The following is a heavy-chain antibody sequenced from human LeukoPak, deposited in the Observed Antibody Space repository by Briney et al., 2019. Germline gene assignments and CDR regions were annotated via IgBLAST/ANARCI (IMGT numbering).Heavy chain of an antibody. CDR3: ARGYCSSTSCYSPPRDP. CDR1: GGTFSSYT. V-gene: IGHV1-69*02. CDR2: IIPILGIA. D-gene: IGHD2-2*01. J-gene: IGHJ5*02. Sequence: SVKVSCKASGGTFSSYTISWVRQAPGQGLEWMGRIIPILGIANYAQKFQGRVTITADKSTSTAYMELGSLRSEDTAVYYCARGYCSSTSCYSPPRDPWGQGTLVTVSS.